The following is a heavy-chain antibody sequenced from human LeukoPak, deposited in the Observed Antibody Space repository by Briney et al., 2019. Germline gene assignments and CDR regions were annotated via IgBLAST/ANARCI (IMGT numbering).Heavy chain of an antibody. CDR3: ARHGDGSGSYYLGYFDY. V-gene: IGHV4-34*01. CDR2: INHRGST. D-gene: IGHD3-10*01. Sequence: KTSETLSLTCAVYGGSFSGYYWSWIRQPPGKGREWIGEINHRGSTNYNPSLKSRVTISVDTSKNQFSLKLSSVTAADTAVYYCARHGDGSGSYYLGYFDYWGQGTLVTVSS. CDR1: GGSFSGYY. J-gene: IGHJ4*02.